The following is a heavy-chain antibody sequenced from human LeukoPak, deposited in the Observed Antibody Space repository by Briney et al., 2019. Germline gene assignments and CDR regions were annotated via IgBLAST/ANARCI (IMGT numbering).Heavy chain of an antibody. CDR2: INHSGST. CDR1: GGSFSGYY. V-gene: IGHV4-34*01. CDR3: ASVITGTTSGDY. J-gene: IGHJ4*02. Sequence: PSETLSLTCAVYGGSFSGYYWSWIRQPPGKGLEWIGEINHSGSTNYNPSLKSRDTISVDTSKNQFSLKLSSVTAADTAVYYCASVITGTTSGDYWGQGTLVTVSS. D-gene: IGHD1-7*01.